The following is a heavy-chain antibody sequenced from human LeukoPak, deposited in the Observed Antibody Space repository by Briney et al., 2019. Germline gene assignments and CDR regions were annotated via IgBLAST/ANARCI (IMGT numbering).Heavy chain of an antibody. CDR3: ARASTASWYGDY. CDR1: GFTVSSNY. Sequence: GGSLRLSCAASGFTVSSNYMNWVRQAPGKGLEWVSVIFSDGNTNYADSVKGRFTISRDNFKNTVDLQMNSLRVEDTAVYYCARASTASWYGDYWGQGTLVTVSS. CDR2: IFSDGNT. D-gene: IGHD6-13*01. V-gene: IGHV3-66*01. J-gene: IGHJ4*02.